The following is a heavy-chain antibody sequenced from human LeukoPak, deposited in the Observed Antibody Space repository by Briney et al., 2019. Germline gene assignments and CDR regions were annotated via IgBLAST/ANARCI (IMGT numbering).Heavy chain of an antibody. J-gene: IGHJ6*02. CDR1: GFTVSSNY. CDR2: IYSGGST. V-gene: IGHV3-66*01. CDR3: ARDRVLGSYYYGMDV. Sequence: GGSLRLSCAASGFTVSSNYMSWVRQAPGKGLEWVSVIYSGGSTYYADSVKGRFTISRDNSKNTLYLQMNSLRAEDTAVYYCARDRVLGSYYYGMDVWGQGTTVTVSS. D-gene: IGHD3-3*01.